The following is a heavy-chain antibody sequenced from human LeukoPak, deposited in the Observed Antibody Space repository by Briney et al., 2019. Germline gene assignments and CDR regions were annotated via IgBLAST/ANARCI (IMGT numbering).Heavy chain of an antibody. D-gene: IGHD3-10*01. CDR2: IYYSGST. CDR3: ARQSDYGSGSYSY. V-gene: IGHV4-59*08. J-gene: IGHJ4*02. Sequence: SETLSLTCTVSGGSISSYYWSWIRQPPGKGLEWIGYIYYSGSTNYNPSLKSRVTISVDTSKNQLSLKLSSVTAADTAVYYCARQSDYGSGSYSYWGQGTLVTVSS. CDR1: GGSISSYY.